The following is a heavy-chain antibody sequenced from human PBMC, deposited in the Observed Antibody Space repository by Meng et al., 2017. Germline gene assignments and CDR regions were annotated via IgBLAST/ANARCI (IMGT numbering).Heavy chain of an antibody. V-gene: IGHV3-23*01. CDR2: IVAGGATT. D-gene: IGHD3-22*01. Sequence: GESLKISCAASGFIFTRCDMGWVRQTPGKGLEWVSSIVAGGATTYYADSVKGRFTISRDNSKNSVSLQMTSLRAEDTAVYYCAKYLSRDSGSYFFALESWGQGTQVTVSS. CDR3: AKYLSRDSGSYFFALES. CDR1: GFIFTRCD. J-gene: IGHJ4*02.